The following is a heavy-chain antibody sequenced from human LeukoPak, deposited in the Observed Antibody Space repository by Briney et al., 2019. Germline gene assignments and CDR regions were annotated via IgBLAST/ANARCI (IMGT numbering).Heavy chain of an antibody. CDR2: ISGSGGST. J-gene: IGHJ5*02. Sequence: PGGSLRLSCAASGFTFSSYAMSWVRQAPGKGLDWVSGISGSGGSTYYADSVKGRFTISRDNSKNTLYLQMNSLRAEDTAVYYCAKDSYNYGYQGWFDPWGQGTLVTVSS. CDR3: AKDSYNYGYQGWFDP. CDR1: GFTFSSYA. D-gene: IGHD5-18*01. V-gene: IGHV3-23*01.